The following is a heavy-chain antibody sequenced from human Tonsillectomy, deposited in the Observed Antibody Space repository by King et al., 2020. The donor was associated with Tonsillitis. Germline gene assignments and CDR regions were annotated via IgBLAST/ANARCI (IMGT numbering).Heavy chain of an antibody. CDR2: IYYSGTT. D-gene: IGHD3-22*01. CDR3: ARAPAPLYYVSSGYSGPYGYFDL. J-gene: IGHJ2*01. Sequence: QLQESGPGLVKPSETLSLTCTVSSGSMSDYYWSWIRQPPGKGLEWIGYIYYSGTTRYNASLKSRVTMSVDTSKNQFSVKLSAVTAADTAVYYCARAPAPLYYVSSGYSGPYGYFDLWGRGTLVTVSS. V-gene: IGHV4-59*01. CDR1: SGSMSDYY.